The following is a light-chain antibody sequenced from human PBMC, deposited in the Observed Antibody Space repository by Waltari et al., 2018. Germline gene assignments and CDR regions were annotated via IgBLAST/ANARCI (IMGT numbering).Light chain of an antibody. Sequence: AIQLTQSPSSLSASVGDRITIPCRASQGISSTLALYQQKLGKAPRLLIYDASSLQSGVPSRFSGSGSGTDFTLTISSLQPEDFATYYCQQFHSYPLTFGGGTKVEIK. CDR3: QQFHSYPLT. CDR2: DAS. J-gene: IGKJ4*01. V-gene: IGKV1-13*02. CDR1: QGISST.